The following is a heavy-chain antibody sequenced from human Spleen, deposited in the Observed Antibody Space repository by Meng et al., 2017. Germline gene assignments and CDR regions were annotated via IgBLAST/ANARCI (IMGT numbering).Heavy chain of an antibody. J-gene: IGHJ6*02. CDR1: GFTVTSNE. Sequence: GGSLRLSCAASGFTVTSNEMSWVRQAPGKGLEWVSSICGDSTYYADSGKGRVTVSSDNSKNTLHLQMNSLGAEDTAVYYCARVNWNGLWFGEQGMDVWGQGTTVTVSS. CDR3: ARVNWNGLWFGEQGMDV. CDR2: ICGDST. V-gene: IGHV3-38-3*01. D-gene: IGHD3-10*01.